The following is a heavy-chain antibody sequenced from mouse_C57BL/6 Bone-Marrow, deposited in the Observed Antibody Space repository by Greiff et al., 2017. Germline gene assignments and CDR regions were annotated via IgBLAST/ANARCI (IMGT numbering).Heavy chain of an antibody. CDR1: GFSLTSYG. Sequence: VQLQESGPGLVQPSPSLSITCTVSGFSLTSYGVHWVRQSPGKGLEWLGVIWSGGSRDYNAAFISSLSISTDNSKSQVFLKMNSLQADDTAMYYCALGGVWGTGTTVTVSA. CDR2: IWSGGSR. V-gene: IGHV2-2*01. D-gene: IGHD3-3*01. J-gene: IGHJ1*03. CDR3: ALGGV.